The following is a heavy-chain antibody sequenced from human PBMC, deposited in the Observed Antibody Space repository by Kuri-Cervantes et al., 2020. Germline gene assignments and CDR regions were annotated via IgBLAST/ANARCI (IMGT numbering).Heavy chain of an antibody. V-gene: IGHV4-39*01. CDR1: GGSISSSSYY. J-gene: IGHJ4*02. Sequence: SETLSLTCTVSGGSISSSSYYWGWIRRPPGKGLEWIGSIYYSGSTCYNPSLKSRVTISVDTSKNQFSLKLSSVTAADTAVYYCARAVEMATINTGFDYWGQGTLVTVSS. CDR2: IYYSGST. CDR3: ARAVEMATINTGFDY. D-gene: IGHD5-24*01.